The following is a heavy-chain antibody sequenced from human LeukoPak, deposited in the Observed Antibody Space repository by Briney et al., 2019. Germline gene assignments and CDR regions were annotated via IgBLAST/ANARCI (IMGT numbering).Heavy chain of an antibody. Sequence: PSETLSLTCAVYGGSFSGYYWSWIRQPPGKGLEWIGEINHSGSTNYNPSLKSRVTISVDTSKNQFSLKLSSVTAADTAVYYCAREATVTLTYYYYYMDVWGKGTTVTISS. CDR2: INHSGST. CDR1: GGSFSGYY. V-gene: IGHV4-34*01. D-gene: IGHD4-17*01. J-gene: IGHJ6*03. CDR3: AREATVTLTYYYYYMDV.